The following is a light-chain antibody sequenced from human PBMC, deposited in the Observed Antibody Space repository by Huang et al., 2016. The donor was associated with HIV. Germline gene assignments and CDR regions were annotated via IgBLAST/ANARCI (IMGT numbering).Light chain of an antibody. CDR1: QGITNY. Sequence: IQLTQSPSSLSVSVGDRVTITCRASQGITNYLDCYQQKPGKAPKLLIFATSTLQSGVPSRFSGSGSGADFTLSIASLQPEDSATYYCQQLNAYPLTFGGGTKVEI. V-gene: IGKV1-9*01. CDR3: QQLNAYPLT. CDR2: ATS. J-gene: IGKJ4*01.